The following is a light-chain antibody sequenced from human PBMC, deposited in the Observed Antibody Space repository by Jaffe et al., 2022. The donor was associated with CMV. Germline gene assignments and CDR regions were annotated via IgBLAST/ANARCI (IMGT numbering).Light chain of an antibody. CDR3: QQYYSTPFT. CDR1: QSVLYSSNNKNY. J-gene: IGKJ4*01. Sequence: DIVMTQSPDSLAVSLGERATINCKSSQSVLYSSNNKNYLAWYQQKPGQPPKLLIYWASTRESGVPDRFSGSGSGTDFTLIISSLQAEDVALYYCQQYYSTPFTFGGGTKVEIK. CDR2: WAS. V-gene: IGKV4-1*01.